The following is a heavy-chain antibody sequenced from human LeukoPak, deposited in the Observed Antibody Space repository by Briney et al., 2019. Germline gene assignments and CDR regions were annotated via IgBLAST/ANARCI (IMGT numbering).Heavy chain of an antibody. D-gene: IGHD3-3*01. CDR3: GRSGDFWSGSGVAY. Sequence: GGSLRLSCAASGLTFSNYWMYWVRQAPGKGLVWVSQIKSDGNITNYADSVKGRFTISRDNAKNTLFLQMNSLRAEDTAVYYCGRSGDFWSGSGVAYWGQGTLVTVSS. V-gene: IGHV3-74*01. CDR1: GLTFSNYW. J-gene: IGHJ4*02. CDR2: IKSDGNIT.